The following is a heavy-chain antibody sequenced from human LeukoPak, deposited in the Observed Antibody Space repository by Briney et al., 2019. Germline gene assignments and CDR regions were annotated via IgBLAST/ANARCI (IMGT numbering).Heavy chain of an antibody. J-gene: IGHJ4*02. D-gene: IGHD1-7*01. V-gene: IGHV1-46*01. Sequence: ASVKVSCKASGYTFTSYYMHWVRQAPGQGLEWMGIINPSGGSTSYAQKFQGRVTMTRDTSISTAYMELSRLRSDDTAVYYCAREAGTTGDYWGQGTLVTVSS. CDR3: AREAGTTGDY. CDR1: GYTFTSYY. CDR2: INPSGGST.